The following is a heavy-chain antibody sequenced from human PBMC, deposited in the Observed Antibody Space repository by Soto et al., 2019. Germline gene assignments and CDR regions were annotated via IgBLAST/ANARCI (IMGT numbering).Heavy chain of an antibody. J-gene: IGHJ4*02. D-gene: IGHD2-2*01. CDR3: ARTYCSSTTCYDLFDS. CDR2: IYYNGNI. CDR1: GGSITNYC. V-gene: IGHV4-59*01. Sequence: TSETLSLTCTVSGGSITNYCWTWIRQPPGKGLEWIGYIYYNGNINYNPSLKSRVTISVDTSKNQFSLKLNSVTAADTAVYYCARTYCSSTTCYDLFDSWGQGTLVTVSS.